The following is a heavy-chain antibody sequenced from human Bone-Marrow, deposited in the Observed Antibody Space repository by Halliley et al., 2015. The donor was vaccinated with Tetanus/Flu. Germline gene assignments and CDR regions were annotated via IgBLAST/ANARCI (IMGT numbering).Heavy chain of an antibody. CDR3: ARDRRPSQDSGMDV. J-gene: IGHJ6*02. CDR2: GGT. Sequence: GGTNHNPPLRGRIPISIDTTKNQFSLKLSSVTTGDTAVYYCARDRRPSQDSGMDVWGQGTTVTVSS. V-gene: IGHV4-59*01. D-gene: IGHD2-15*01.